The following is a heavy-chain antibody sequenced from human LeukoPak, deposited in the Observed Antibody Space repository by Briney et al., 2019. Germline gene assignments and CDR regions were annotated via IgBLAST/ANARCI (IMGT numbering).Heavy chain of an antibody. CDR2: IYYSGST. Sequence: PSETLSLTCTVSGGSISSGGYYWSWIRQHPGKGLEWIGYIYYSGSTYYNPSLKSRVTISVDTSKNQSSLKLSSVTAADTAVYYCARGGSGYASYFDYWGQGTLVTVSS. D-gene: IGHD5-12*01. J-gene: IGHJ4*02. V-gene: IGHV4-31*03. CDR1: GGSISSGGYY. CDR3: ARGGSGYASYFDY.